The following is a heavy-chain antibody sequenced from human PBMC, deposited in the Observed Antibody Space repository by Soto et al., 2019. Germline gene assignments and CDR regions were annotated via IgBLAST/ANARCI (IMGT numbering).Heavy chain of an antibody. V-gene: IGHV1-24*01. CDR3: ARDVGATGD. CDR2: FDPEDVKT. J-gene: IGHJ4*02. D-gene: IGHD1-26*01. CDR1: GSTLIELS. Sequence: ASVKVSCKVSGSTLIELSIHWVRQAPGKGLEWMGGFDPEDVKTIYAQKFQGRVTITRDTSASTAYMELSSLRSEDTAVYYCARDVGATGDWGQGTLVTVSS.